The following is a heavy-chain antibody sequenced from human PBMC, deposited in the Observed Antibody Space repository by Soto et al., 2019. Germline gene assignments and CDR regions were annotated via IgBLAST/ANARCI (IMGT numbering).Heavy chain of an antibody. Sequence: PGGSLRLSCVASGFTFHDHGMHWVRQVPGRGLEWVSGISWDSAIKDYGDSVDGRFTISRDNAKNSLYLQMDILRLVDTAIYYCAKDHGGVWSATRGGRYPYFGIDVWGEGTSVTFSS. J-gene: IGHJ6*04. V-gene: IGHV3-9*01. CDR3: AKDHGGVWSATRGGRYPYFGIDV. D-gene: IGHD3-3*01. CDR2: ISWDSAIK. CDR1: GFTFHDHG.